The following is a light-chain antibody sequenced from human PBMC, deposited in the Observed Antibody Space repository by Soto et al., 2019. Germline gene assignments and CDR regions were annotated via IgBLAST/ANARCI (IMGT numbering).Light chain of an antibody. Sequence: AIQMTQSPSSLSASVGDRVTITCRASQGIRNDLGWYQVKPGKAPKLLIYAASSLQAGVPYRFSGSGSGTDFTLTITSLQPEDFGIYYCLQYYNYPLTFGQGTKVEIK. CDR2: AAS. J-gene: IGKJ1*01. CDR1: QGIRND. V-gene: IGKV1-6*01. CDR3: LQYYNYPLT.